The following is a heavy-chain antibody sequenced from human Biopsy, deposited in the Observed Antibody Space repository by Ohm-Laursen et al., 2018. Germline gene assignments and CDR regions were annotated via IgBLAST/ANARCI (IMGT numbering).Heavy chain of an antibody. D-gene: IGHD1-26*01. Sequence: SVTASCKASGGTFINYAISWVRQAAGQGLEWMGGIIPMFGTANYAQMCQGRVTISADESTSTSYMELSSLTTEDTAIYYCARGPHSGSHSCFDYWGRGTLVTLSS. CDR1: GGTFINYA. J-gene: IGHJ4*02. CDR2: IIPMFGTA. CDR3: ARGPHSGSHSCFDY. V-gene: IGHV1-69*13.